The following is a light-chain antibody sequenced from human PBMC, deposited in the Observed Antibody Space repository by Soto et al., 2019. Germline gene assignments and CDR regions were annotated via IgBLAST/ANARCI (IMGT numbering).Light chain of an antibody. J-gene: IGLJ1*01. CDR1: SSDVGGYNY. Sequence: QSALTQPPSASGSPGQSVTISCTGTSSDVGGYNYVSWYQQHPGKAPKLMIYEVTKRPSGVPDRFSGSKSGNTASLTVSGLQAEDDADYYCSSDAGSRYVFGTGTKLTVL. CDR2: EVT. CDR3: SSDAGSRYV. V-gene: IGLV2-8*01.